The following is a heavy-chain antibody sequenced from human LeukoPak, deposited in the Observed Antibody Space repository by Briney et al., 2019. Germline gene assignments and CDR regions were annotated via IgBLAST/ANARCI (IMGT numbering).Heavy chain of an antibody. Sequence: SETLSLTCAVSGVSISSSNWWHWVRQPPGKGLEWIGVIYHSGSTNYNPSLKSRVTISVDKSKNQFSLKLSSVTAADTAVYYCSRLPDPWGQGTLVTVSS. V-gene: IGHV4-4*02. J-gene: IGHJ5*02. CDR1: GVSISSSNW. CDR2: IYHSGST. CDR3: SRLPDP.